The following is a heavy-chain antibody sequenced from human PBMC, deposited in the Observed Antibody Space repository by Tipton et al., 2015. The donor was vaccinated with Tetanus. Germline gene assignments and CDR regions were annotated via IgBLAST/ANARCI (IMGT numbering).Heavy chain of an antibody. CDR2: INQSGST. J-gene: IGHJ5*02. CDR1: GGSLSGFY. Sequence: TLSLTCAVSGGSLSGFYWGWIRQPPGKGLEWIGEINQSGSTNDNPSLKSRVTISVGTSNNQLSLTLRSVTAADTAVYYCARHVVEAVPRWFDPWGQGTLVTVSS. V-gene: IGHV4-34*01. CDR3: ARHVVEAVPRWFDP. D-gene: IGHD6-19*01.